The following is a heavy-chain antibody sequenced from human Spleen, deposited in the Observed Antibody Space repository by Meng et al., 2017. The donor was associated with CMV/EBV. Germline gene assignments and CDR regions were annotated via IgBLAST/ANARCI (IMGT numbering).Heavy chain of an antibody. J-gene: IGHJ4*02. CDR1: GFAFRSYW. Sequence: SCAASGFAFRSYWMHWVRQDPGRGLVWVSRVDSDGSDITYADSVKGRFTISRDNAKNTLYLQMNSLRAEDTAVYYCARAVVVGYDFWSGYFDYWGQGTLVTVSS. D-gene: IGHD3-3*01. CDR2: VDSDGSDI. CDR3: ARAVVVGYDFWSGYFDY. V-gene: IGHV3-74*03.